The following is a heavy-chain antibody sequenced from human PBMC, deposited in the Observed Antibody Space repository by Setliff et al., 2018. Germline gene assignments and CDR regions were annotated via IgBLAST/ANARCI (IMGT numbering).Heavy chain of an antibody. Sequence: ASVKVSCKASGYTFTSYDINWVRQAPGQGLEWMGWISAYNGNTNYAQKLQGRVTMTTDTSTSTAYMELRSLRSDDTAVYYCARDPREGDYGDSYAAYYYYGMDVWGQGTTVTVSS. V-gene: IGHV1-18*01. CDR2: ISAYNGNT. J-gene: IGHJ6*02. D-gene: IGHD4-17*01. CDR3: ARDPREGDYGDSYAAYYYYGMDV. CDR1: GYTFTSYD.